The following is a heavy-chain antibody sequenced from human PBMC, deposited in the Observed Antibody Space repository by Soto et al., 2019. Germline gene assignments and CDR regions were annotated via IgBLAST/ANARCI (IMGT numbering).Heavy chain of an antibody. V-gene: IGHV3-74*01. CDR2: VNNDGRST. J-gene: IGHJ4*02. CDR3: ARGPFGVYSIDY. D-gene: IGHD3-10*01. Sequence: GGSLRLSCAASGFTFSSYWMHWVRQAPGKGLVWVSRVNNDGRSTSYADSVKGRFTISRDNAKNTIYLQMDSLTAEDTAVYYCARGPFGVYSIDYWGQGALVTVSS. CDR1: GFTFSSYW.